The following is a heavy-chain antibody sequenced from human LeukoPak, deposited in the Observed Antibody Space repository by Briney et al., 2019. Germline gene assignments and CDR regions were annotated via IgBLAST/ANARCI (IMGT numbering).Heavy chain of an antibody. J-gene: IGHJ4*02. CDR1: GFTFSSYW. CDR3: ARDSVHGYYDSSGYSTLLDY. CDR2: IKEDGSEK. Sequence: PGGSLRLSCAASGFTFSSYWMSWVRQAPGKGLEWVANIKEDGSEKYYVDSVKGRFTISRDNAKNLLYLQMNSLRAEDTAVYYCARDSVHGYYDSSGYSTLLDYWGQGTLVTVSS. D-gene: IGHD3-22*01. V-gene: IGHV3-7*01.